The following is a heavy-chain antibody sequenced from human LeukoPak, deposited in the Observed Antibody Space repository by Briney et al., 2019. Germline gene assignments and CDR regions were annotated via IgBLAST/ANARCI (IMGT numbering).Heavy chain of an antibody. D-gene: IGHD3-10*01. CDR1: GGSISSSSYY. J-gene: IGHJ4*02. Sequence: SETLSLTCTVSGGSISSSSYYWGWIRQPPGKGLEWIGSIYYSGSTYYNPSLKSRVTISVDTSKNQFSLKLSSVTAADTAVYYCARQANYGSGRGYFDYWGQGTLVTVSS. V-gene: IGHV4-39*01. CDR2: IYYSGST. CDR3: ARQANYGSGRGYFDY.